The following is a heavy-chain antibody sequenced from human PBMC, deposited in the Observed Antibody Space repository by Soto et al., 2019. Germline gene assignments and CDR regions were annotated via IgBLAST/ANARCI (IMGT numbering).Heavy chain of an antibody. Sequence: SVKVSCKASGGTFSSYAISWVRQAPGQGLEWMGGIIPIFGTANYAQKFQGRVTITADESTSTAYMELSSLRSEDTAVYYCASNQQPYTIFGVVITYYFDYWGQGTLVTSPQ. CDR1: GGTFSSYA. V-gene: IGHV1-69*13. J-gene: IGHJ4*02. CDR2: IIPIFGTA. CDR3: ASNQQPYTIFGVVITYYFDY. D-gene: IGHD3-3*01.